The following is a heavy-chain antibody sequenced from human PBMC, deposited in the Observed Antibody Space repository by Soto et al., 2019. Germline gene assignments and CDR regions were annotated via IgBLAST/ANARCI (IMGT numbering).Heavy chain of an antibody. CDR3: ARGDGEYYDFWSGLDY. D-gene: IGHD3-3*01. Sequence: SETLSLTCTVSGGSISSYYWSWIRQPPGKGLEWIGYIYYSGSTNYNPSLKSRVTISVDTSKNQFSLKLSSVTAADTAVYYCARGDGEYYDFWSGLDYWGQGTLVTVSS. CDR2: IYYSGST. V-gene: IGHV4-59*01. J-gene: IGHJ4*02. CDR1: GGSISSYY.